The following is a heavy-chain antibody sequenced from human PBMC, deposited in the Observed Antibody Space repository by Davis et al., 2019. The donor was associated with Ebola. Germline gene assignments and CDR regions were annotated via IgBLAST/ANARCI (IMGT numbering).Heavy chain of an antibody. CDR3: ARHEGTTVVTLLDY. D-gene: IGHD4-23*01. CDR1: GGSISSSSYY. V-gene: IGHV4-39*01. Sequence: PSETLSLTCTVSGGSISSSSYYWGWIRQPPGKGLEWIWSIYYSWSTYYNPSLKSRVTISVDTSKNQFSLKLSSVTAADTAVYYCARHEGTTVVTLLDYWGQGTLVTVSS. CDR2: IYYSWST. J-gene: IGHJ4*02.